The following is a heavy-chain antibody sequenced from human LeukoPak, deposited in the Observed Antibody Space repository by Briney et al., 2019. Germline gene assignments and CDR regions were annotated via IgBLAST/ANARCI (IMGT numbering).Heavy chain of an antibody. J-gene: IGHJ6*03. V-gene: IGHV3-30*04. D-gene: IGHD2-15*01. CDR1: GFTFSSYA. CDR2: ISYDGSNK. CDR3: ASALSGGSLLGYYYHMDV. Sequence: QAGGSLRLSCAASGFTFSSYAMHWVRQAPGKGLEWVAVISYDGSNKYYADSVKGRFTISRDNSKNTLYLQMNSMRDEDTAVYYCASALSGGSLLGYYYHMDVWGKGTTVTVSS.